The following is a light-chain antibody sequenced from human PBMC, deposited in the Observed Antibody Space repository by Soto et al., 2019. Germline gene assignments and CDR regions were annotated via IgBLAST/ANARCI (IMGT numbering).Light chain of an antibody. CDR3: KQYNSYPLT. Sequence: DIPMTQSPSTLSASVGDRVTITCRASQSIRSLLAWYQQKPGRAPTLLIYKASTLESGVPSRFSGSGSGTEFSLTISSLQPDDSATYYCKQYNSYPLTFGQGTRLEIK. V-gene: IGKV1-5*03. J-gene: IGKJ5*01. CDR1: QSIRSL. CDR2: KAS.